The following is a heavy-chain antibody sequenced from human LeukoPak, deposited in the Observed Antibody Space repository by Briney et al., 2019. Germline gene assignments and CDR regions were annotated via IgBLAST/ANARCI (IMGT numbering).Heavy chain of an antibody. D-gene: IGHD6-19*01. CDR1: GDSVSSKNGA. Sequence: SQTLSLTCVVSGDSVSSKNGAWNWIRQSPSRGLEWLGRTYYRSKWYNDYAESMEGRMTISRDTSKNQYSLHLNSVTPDDTAVYYCAQDFGTTGWHTFDYWGQGTLVTVSS. V-gene: IGHV6-1*01. CDR2: TYYRSKWYN. J-gene: IGHJ4*02. CDR3: AQDFGTTGWHTFDY.